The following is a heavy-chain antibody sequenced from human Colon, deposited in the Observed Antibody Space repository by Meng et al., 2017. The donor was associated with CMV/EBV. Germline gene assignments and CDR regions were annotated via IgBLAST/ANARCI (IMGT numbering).Heavy chain of an antibody. CDR3: AKRDCCDITCPYYFES. CDR2: IIPILGLT. J-gene: IGHJ4*02. D-gene: IGHD2-15*01. V-gene: IGHV1-69*02. CDR1: TSSCNT. Sequence: TSSCNTITCVPPAPGHELEWMGRIIPILGLTDYAQKFTGRATITADKSTNTAYMELSSLIYEDTALYYCAKRDCCDITCPYYFESWGQGTLVTVSS.